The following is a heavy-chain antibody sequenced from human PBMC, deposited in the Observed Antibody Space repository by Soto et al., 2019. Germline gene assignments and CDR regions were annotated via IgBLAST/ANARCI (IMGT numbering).Heavy chain of an antibody. CDR2: INHSGST. Sequence: SETLSLTCAVYGGSFSGYYWSWIRQPPGKGLEWIGEINHSGSTNYNPSLKSRVTISVDTSKNQFSLKLSSVTAADTAVYYCAREYRSVHSYYYYYYGMDVWGQGTTVTVSS. V-gene: IGHV4-34*01. CDR1: GGSFSGYY. CDR3: AREYRSVHSYYYYYYGMDV. J-gene: IGHJ6*02. D-gene: IGHD3-3*01.